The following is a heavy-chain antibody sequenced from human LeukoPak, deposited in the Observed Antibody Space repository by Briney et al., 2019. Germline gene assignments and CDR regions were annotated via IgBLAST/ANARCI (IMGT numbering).Heavy chain of an antibody. CDR2: ISCSGGST. CDR1: RFTFSSYA. J-gene: IGHJ4*02. CDR3: AKTSRGNSGYDSPFHY. D-gene: IGHD5-12*01. V-gene: IGHV3-23*01. Sequence: PGGSLRLSCAASRFTFSSYAMSWVRQAPGKGLEWVSAISCSGGSTYYADSVKGRFTISRDNSKNTLYLQMNSLRAEDTAIYYCAKTSRGNSGYDSPFHYWGQGTLVTVSS.